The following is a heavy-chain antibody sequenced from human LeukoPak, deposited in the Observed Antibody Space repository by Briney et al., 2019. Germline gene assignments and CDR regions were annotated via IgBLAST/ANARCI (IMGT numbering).Heavy chain of an antibody. V-gene: IGHV4-59*12. D-gene: IGHD3-3*01. CDR1: GGSISRYY. Sequence: PSETLSLTCTVSGGSISRYYWSWIPQPPGKGLEWIGYIYYSGSTNYNPSLKSRVTISVDTSKNHFSLKLSSVTAADTAVYYCARDWRQHVLRFLEWSPASNWFDAWGQETLVTVSS. CDR2: IYYSGST. J-gene: IGHJ5*02. CDR3: ARDWRQHVLRFLEWSPASNWFDA.